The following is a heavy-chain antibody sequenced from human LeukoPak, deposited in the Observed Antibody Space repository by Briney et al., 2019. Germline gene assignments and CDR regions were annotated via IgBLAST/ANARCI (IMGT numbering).Heavy chain of an antibody. J-gene: IGHJ4*02. CDR2: ISYDGSNK. D-gene: IGHD6-19*01. CDR3: AKGGPYSSGWYCEY. CDR1: GFTFSSYG. V-gene: IGHV3-30*18. Sequence: GGSLRLSCAASGFTFSSYGMHWVRQAPGKGLEWVAVISYDGSNKYYADSVKGRFTISRDNSKNTLYLQMNSLRAEDTAVYYCAKGGPYSSGWYCEYWGQGTLVTVSS.